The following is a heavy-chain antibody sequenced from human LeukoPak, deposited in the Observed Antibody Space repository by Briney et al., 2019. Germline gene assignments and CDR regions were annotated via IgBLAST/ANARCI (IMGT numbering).Heavy chain of an antibody. D-gene: IGHD3-10*01. CDR1: GYIFTGYY. J-gene: IGHJ4*02. CDR2: INPNSGGT. CDR3: ARVDNTLVRGAIPDYLGY. Sequence: ASVKVSCKASGYIFTGYYIHWVRQAPGQGLEWMGWINPNSGGTNYAQKFQGRVTVTRDTSISTAYMELSRLRSDDTAVYYCARVDNTLVRGAIPDYLGYWGQGTLVTVSS. V-gene: IGHV1-2*02.